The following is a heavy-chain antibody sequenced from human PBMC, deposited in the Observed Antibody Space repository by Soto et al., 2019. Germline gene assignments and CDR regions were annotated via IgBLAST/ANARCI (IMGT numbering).Heavy chain of an antibody. CDR1: GGTLSSYT. CDR3: ARDKGYCSDTSCPAFDY. CDR2: VIPTLGVT. J-gene: IGHJ4*02. Sequence: QVQLVQSGAEVTKPGSSVKVSCKASGGTLSSYTFSWVRQAPGQGLEWMGRVIPTLGVTNYAKKFQGRCTIGMHTTTSNAYKKLNSLRYEDTAVYYCARDKGYCSDTSCPAFDYWGQGTLVTVSS. D-gene: IGHD2-15*01. V-gene: IGHV1-69*08.